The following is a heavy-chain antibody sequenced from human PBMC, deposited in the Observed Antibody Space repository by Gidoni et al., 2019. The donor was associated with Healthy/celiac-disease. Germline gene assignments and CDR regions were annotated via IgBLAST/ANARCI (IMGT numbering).Heavy chain of an antibody. CDR1: GFTFDDYA. CDR3: AKEGRVGATEGYGMDV. Sequence: EVQLVESGGGLVQPGRSLRLSCAASGFTFDDYAMHWVRQAPGKGLEWVSGISWNSGSIGYADSVKGRFTISRDNAKNSLYLQMNSLRAEDTALYYCAKEGRVGATEGYGMDVWGQGTTVTVSS. CDR2: ISWNSGSI. J-gene: IGHJ6*02. D-gene: IGHD1-26*01. V-gene: IGHV3-9*01.